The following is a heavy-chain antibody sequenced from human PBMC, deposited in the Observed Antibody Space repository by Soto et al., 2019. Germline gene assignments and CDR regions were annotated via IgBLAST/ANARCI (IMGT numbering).Heavy chain of an antibody. Sequence: GASVKVSCKAPGGTFSSYAISWVRQAPGQGLEWMGGIIPIFGTANYAQKFQGRVTITADESTSTAYMELSSLRSEDTAVYYCARERNIVVVTAIRYYYYGMDVWGQGTTVTVSS. CDR3: ARERNIVVVTAIRYYYYGMDV. CDR2: IIPIFGTA. D-gene: IGHD2-21*02. CDR1: GGTFSSYA. V-gene: IGHV1-69*13. J-gene: IGHJ6*02.